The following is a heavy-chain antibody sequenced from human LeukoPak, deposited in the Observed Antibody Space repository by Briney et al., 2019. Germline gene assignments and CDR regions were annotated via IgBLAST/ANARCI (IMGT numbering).Heavy chain of an antibody. CDR3: ARGLLTAPLRRGYDESHYFDY. Sequence: PSETLSLTCTVSGDSISSNYYWGWIRQPPGKGLEWIGSLYYSGSIYYNPSLKSRVTISIDTSKNQFSLKLSSVTAADTAVYYCARGLLTAPLRRGYDESHYFDYWGQGTLVTVSS. D-gene: IGHD5-12*01. V-gene: IGHV4-38-2*02. CDR1: GDSISSNYY. J-gene: IGHJ4*02. CDR2: LYYSGSI.